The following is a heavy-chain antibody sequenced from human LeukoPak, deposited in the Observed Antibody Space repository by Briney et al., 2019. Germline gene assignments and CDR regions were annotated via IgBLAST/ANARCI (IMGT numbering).Heavy chain of an antibody. Sequence: ASVKVSCKASGCTFNTYGLTWVRQAPGQGLEWMGWISAYNGNTNYAQNLQGRVTMTRDTSTSTAYMELRSLRSDDTAVYYCARGYSRFGESTDAFDIWGQGTMVTVSS. CDR1: GCTFNTYG. V-gene: IGHV1-18*01. J-gene: IGHJ3*02. CDR2: ISAYNGNT. D-gene: IGHD3-10*01. CDR3: ARGYSRFGESTDAFDI.